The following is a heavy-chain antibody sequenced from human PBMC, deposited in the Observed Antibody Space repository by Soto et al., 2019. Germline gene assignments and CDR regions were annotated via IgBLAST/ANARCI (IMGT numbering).Heavy chain of an antibody. CDR2: IIPIFGTA. J-gene: IGHJ5*02. D-gene: IGHD1-7*01. CDR1: GGTFSSYA. CDR3: ARGVTPTTWYNWFDP. V-gene: IGHV1-69*13. Sequence: ASVKVSCKASGGTFSSYAISWVRQAPGQGLEWMGGIIPIFGTANYAQKFQGRVTITADESTSTAYMELSSLRSEDTAVYYCARGVTPTTWYNWFDPWGQGTLVTVSS.